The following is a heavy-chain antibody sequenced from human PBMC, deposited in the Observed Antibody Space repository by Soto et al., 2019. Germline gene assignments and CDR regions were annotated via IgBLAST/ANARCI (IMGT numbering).Heavy chain of an antibody. D-gene: IGHD2-2*01. CDR1: GGTFSSYA. Sequence: ASVKVSCKASGGTFSSYAISWVRQAPGQGLEWMGGIIPIFGTANYAQKFQGRVTITADESTSTAYMELSSLRSEDTAVYYCARDFGSTSYYYYYYGMDVWGQGTTVTVSS. CDR2: IIPIFGTA. J-gene: IGHJ6*02. V-gene: IGHV1-69*13. CDR3: ARDFGSTSYYYYYYGMDV.